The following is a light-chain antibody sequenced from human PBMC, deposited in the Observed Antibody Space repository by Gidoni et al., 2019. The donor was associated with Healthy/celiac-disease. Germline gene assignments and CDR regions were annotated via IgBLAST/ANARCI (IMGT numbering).Light chain of an antibody. CDR3: QQYNSYSWT. J-gene: IGKJ1*01. CDR2: KAS. Sequence: DIQLTQSPYTLSASVGDRVTITCRASQSISSWLAWYQQKPGKAPKLLIYKASSLESGVPSRFSGSGSGKEFTLTISSLQPDDFSTYYCQQYNSYSWTFGQGTKVEIK. CDR1: QSISSW. V-gene: IGKV1-5*03.